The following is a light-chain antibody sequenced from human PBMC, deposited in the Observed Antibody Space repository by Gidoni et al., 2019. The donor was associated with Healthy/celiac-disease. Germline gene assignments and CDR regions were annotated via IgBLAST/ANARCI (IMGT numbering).Light chain of an antibody. J-gene: IGLJ2*01. V-gene: IGLV4-69*01. CDR2: LNSDGSH. CDR3: QTWGTGIPVV. Sequence: HLVLTQSPSASASLGAPVKLTCTLSSGHSSYAIAWHQQQPEKGPRYLMKLNSDGSHSKGDGIPDRFSGSSSGAERYLTISSLQSEDEADYYCQTWGTGIPVVFGGGTKLTVL. CDR1: SGHSSYA.